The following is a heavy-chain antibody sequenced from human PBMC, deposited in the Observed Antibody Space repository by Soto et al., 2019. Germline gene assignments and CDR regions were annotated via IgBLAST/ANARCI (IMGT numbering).Heavy chain of an antibody. D-gene: IGHD6-19*01. Sequence: GESLKISCKGSGYSFTDYWIGWVRRMPGKGLEWMGIIYPGDSDARYSPSFQGQVSISTDTSVNTAYLQWGSLKASDTAMYYCARQTTGWFGMDVWGQGTTVTVSS. CDR2: IYPGDSDA. J-gene: IGHJ6*02. V-gene: IGHV5-51*01. CDR1: GYSFTDYW. CDR3: ARQTTGWFGMDV.